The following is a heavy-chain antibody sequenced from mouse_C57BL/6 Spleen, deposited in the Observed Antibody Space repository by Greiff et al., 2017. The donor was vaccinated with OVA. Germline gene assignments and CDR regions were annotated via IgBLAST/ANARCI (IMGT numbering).Heavy chain of an antibody. V-gene: IGHV1-26*01. J-gene: IGHJ2*01. Sequence: VQLQQSGPELVKPGASVKISCKASGYTFTDYYMHWVKQSHGKSLEWIGDINPNNGGTSYNQKFKGKATLTVDKSSSTAYMELRSLTSEDSAVYYCESGGYDGPLYDFDYWGQGTTLTVSS. CDR1: GYTFTDYY. CDR2: INPNNGGT. CDR3: ESGGYDGPLYDFDY. D-gene: IGHD2-3*01.